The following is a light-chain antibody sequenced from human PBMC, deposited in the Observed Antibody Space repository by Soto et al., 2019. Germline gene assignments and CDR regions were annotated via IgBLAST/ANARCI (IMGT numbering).Light chain of an antibody. V-gene: IGKV1-27*01. J-gene: IGKJ4*01. CDR1: QGITRS. Sequence: DVHMTQSPSSLSASVGDRVTITCRASQGITRSLAWYQQTPGKAPTLLIYAASTLQSGVPSRFSGSVSGTYFTLTISSLQPEDVAIYYCQKYDSSPLTFGGGTKVEIK. CDR2: AAS. CDR3: QKYDSSPLT.